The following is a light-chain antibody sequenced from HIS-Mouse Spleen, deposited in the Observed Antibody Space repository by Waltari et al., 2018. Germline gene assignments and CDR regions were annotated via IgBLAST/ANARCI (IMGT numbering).Light chain of an antibody. J-gene: IGLJ3*02. CDR3: CSYAGSSTSSWV. Sequence: QSALTQPASVSGSPGQSITISCTGTSSDVGSFNRVSWYQQHPSKSPKRMIYEGSKWLSGVPTRFCGCRSGNTASLTISGLQAADEGDYYCCSYAGSSTSSWVVGGGTKLTVL. CDR1: SSDVGSFNR. V-gene: IGLV2-23*01. CDR2: EGS.